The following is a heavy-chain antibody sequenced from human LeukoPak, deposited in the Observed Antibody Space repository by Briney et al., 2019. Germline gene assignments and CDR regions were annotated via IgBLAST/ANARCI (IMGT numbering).Heavy chain of an antibody. J-gene: IGHJ4*02. D-gene: IGHD6-13*01. CDR2: INPDSGHA. CDR3: VRDYGTRQQLVLFDY. CDR1: GYTSDFMKYG. V-gene: IGHV1-18*01. Sequence: ASVKVSCKTSGYTSDFMKYGVAWVRQAPGQGLEWMGWINPDSGHANYAQKFQGRVTMTTHTSTSTAYMELRSLRSDDTAVYYCVRDYGTRQQLVLFDYWGQGTLVTVSS.